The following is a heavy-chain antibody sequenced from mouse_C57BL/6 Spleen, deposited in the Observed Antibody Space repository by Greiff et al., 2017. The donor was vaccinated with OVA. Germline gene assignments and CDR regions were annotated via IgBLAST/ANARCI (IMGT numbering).Heavy chain of an antibody. CDR1: GYAFSSYW. Sequence: QVQLQQSGAELVKPGASVKISCKASGYAFSSYWMNWVKQRPGKGLEWIGQIYPGEGDTNYNGKFKGKATLTADKSSSTAYMQLSSLTSEDSAVYFCARRSPLLYCDYWGQGTTLTVSS. CDR2: IYPGEGDT. CDR3: ARRSPLLYCDY. J-gene: IGHJ2*01. V-gene: IGHV1-80*01.